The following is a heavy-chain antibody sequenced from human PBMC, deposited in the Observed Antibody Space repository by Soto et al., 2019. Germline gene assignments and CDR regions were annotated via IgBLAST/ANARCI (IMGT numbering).Heavy chain of an antibody. CDR3: ARGRDSGLYYFDY. CDR2: ISTAGDT. V-gene: IGHV3-13*01. D-gene: IGHD2-21*01. CDR1: GFTFSDYD. J-gene: IGHJ4*02. Sequence: GGSLRLSCAASGFTFSDYDMHWVRQVTGKGLEWVSTISTAGDTYYPGSVKGRFTISRENAKNSLFLQMNSLRADDTAVYYCARGRDSGLYYFDYCGQGTLVTVSS.